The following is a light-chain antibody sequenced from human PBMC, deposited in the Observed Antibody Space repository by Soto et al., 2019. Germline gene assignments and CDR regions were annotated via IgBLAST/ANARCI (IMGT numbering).Light chain of an antibody. CDR1: QSIGIW. J-gene: IGKJ1*01. CDR3: QQYNDYSCT. CDR2: KAS. Sequence: IQMTQSPSTLSASVGDRVAITCRASQSIGIWLAWYQKKPGQAPRFLIYKASTLTTGVPSRFSGSGSGTEFTLTISSLQPDDFATYFCQQYNDYSCTFGQGTKVEIK. V-gene: IGKV1-5*03.